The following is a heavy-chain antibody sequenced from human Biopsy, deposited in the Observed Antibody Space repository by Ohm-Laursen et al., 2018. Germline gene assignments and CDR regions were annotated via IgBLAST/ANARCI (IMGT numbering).Heavy chain of an antibody. D-gene: IGHD3-16*01. V-gene: IGHV4-59*01. CDR3: VRGRSPATY. CDR2: MYYSGST. J-gene: IGHJ4*02. CDR1: GGSLNFYY. Sequence: SETLSLTCTVSGGSLNFYYWSWIRQPPGKGLEWIGYMYYSGSTKYSPSLKNRVTVSFDTPRNQFSLKLTSMTPADTAVYYCVRGRSPATYWGQGALVIVSS.